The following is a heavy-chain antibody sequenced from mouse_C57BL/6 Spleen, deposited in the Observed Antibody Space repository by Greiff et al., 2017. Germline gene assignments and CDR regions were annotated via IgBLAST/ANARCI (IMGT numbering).Heavy chain of an antibody. V-gene: IGHV1-82*01. Sequence: QVQLQQSGPELVKPGASVKISCKASGYAFSSSWMNWVKQRPGTGLAWIGRIYPGDGAPNYNGKCKGKATLTADKSSSTAYMQLSSLTSEDSAVDFCARHYGRRGYCDVWGTGTTVTVAS. CDR1: GYAFSSSW. D-gene: IGHD1-1*01. CDR3: ARHYGRRGYCDV. J-gene: IGHJ1*03. CDR2: IYPGDGAP.